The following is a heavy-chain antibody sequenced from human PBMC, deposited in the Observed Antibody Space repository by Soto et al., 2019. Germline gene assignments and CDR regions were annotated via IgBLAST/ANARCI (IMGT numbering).Heavy chain of an antibody. J-gene: IGHJ6*02. D-gene: IGHD3-3*01. V-gene: IGHV3-21*01. CDR2: ISSSSSYI. CDR1: GFTFSSYS. Sequence: PXVSLRLSFAASGFTFSSYSMNWVRQAPGKGLEWVSSISSSSSYIYYADSVKGRFTISRDNAKNSLYLQMNSLRAEDTAVYYCARGRGQEDITIFGVVTVRYYGMDVWGQGTTVTVSS. CDR3: ARGRGQEDITIFGVVTVRYYGMDV.